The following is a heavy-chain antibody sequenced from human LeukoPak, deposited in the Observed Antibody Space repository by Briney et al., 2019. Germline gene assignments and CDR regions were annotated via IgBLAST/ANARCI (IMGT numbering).Heavy chain of an antibody. CDR1: GFTFSNYG. CDR2: IWHDGSNR. CDR3: SGNFDF. V-gene: IGHV3-33*01. Sequence: GGSLRLSCAASGFTFSNYGMHWVRQAPGKGREWVAVIWHDGSNRYYADSVKGRFTISRDNSENTLYLQMNSLRAEDTAVYYCSGNFDFWGQGTLVTVSS. J-gene: IGHJ4*02.